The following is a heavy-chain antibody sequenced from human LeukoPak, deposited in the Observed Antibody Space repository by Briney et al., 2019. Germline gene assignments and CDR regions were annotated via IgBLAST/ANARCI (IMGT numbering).Heavy chain of an antibody. CDR3: ARERRLNRYKSFDS. CDR2: ITTEGTST. Sequence: PGGSLRLSCAASGFNFKTYWMHWVRQTPGKGLMWVSRITTEGTSTAYADSVKGRFTISRDNAKNTLYLQMDSLGVEDTALYYCARERRLNRYKSFDSWGQGTLVAVSS. J-gene: IGHJ4*02. V-gene: IGHV3-74*01. D-gene: IGHD1-1*01. CDR1: GFNFKTYW.